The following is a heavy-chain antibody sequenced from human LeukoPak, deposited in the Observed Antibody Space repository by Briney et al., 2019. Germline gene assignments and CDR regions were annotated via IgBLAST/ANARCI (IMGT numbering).Heavy chain of an antibody. V-gene: IGHV4-4*07. Sequence: SETLSLTCTVSGGAISSYYWSWIRQPAGKGLEWIGRIYTSGSTNYNPSLKSRVTMSVDTSKNQFSLKLSSVTAADTAVYYCAREGSYCTNGVCYYYYMDVWAKGTTVTVSS. D-gene: IGHD2-8*01. CDR1: GGAISSYY. J-gene: IGHJ6*03. CDR2: IYTSGST. CDR3: AREGSYCTNGVCYYYYMDV.